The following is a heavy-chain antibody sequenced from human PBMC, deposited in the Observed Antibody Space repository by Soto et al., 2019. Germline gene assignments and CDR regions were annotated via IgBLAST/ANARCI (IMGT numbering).Heavy chain of an antibody. J-gene: IGHJ4*02. CDR3: ARGPYYDFWSGYYFTTLDYSYYFDY. CDR1: GYTFTSYD. D-gene: IGHD3-3*01. V-gene: IGHV1-8*01. Sequence: ASGKVSCKASGYTFTSYDINWVRQATGQGLEWMGWMNPNSGNTGYAQKFQGRVTMTRNTSISTAYMELSSLRSEDTAVYYCARGPYYDFWSGYYFTTLDYSYYFDYWGQGTLVTVSS. CDR2: MNPNSGNT.